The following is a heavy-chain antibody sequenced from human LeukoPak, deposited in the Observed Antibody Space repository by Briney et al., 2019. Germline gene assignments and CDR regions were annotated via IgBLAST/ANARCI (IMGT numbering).Heavy chain of an antibody. V-gene: IGHV4-31*03. Sequence: SETLSLTCTVSGGSISSGGYYWSWIRQHPGKGLEWIGYIYYSGSTYYNPSLKSRVTISVDTSKNQFSLKLSSVTAADTAVYYCASGTDDSLVFDPWGQGTLVTVSS. CDR2: IYYSGST. D-gene: IGHD3-22*01. CDR3: ASGTDDSLVFDP. J-gene: IGHJ5*02. CDR1: GGSISSGGYY.